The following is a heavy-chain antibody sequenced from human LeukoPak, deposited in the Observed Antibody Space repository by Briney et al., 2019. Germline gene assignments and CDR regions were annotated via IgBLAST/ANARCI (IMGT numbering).Heavy chain of an antibody. CDR3: VRPKTGSSDGGYFDY. J-gene: IGHJ4*02. V-gene: IGHV5-51*01. CDR2: IYPADSDT. CDR1: GYNFTTYW. D-gene: IGHD6-25*01. Sequence: KLGESLKISCKGSGYNFTTYWIGWVRQMSGKGLEWMGIIYPADSDTRYSPSLQGQVTISADKSISTAYLQWNSLKASDTAMYYCVRPKTGSSDGGYFDYWGQGTQVIVSS.